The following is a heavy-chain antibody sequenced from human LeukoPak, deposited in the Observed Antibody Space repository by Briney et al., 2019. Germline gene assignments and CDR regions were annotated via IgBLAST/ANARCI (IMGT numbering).Heavy chain of an antibody. D-gene: IGHD1-20*01. J-gene: IGHJ4*02. CDR2: ISNSGRTI. Sequence: SGGSLRLSCATSGFTFSYYSMHWVRQAPGRGLEWVSYISNSGRTIYYADSVKGRFTISRDNAKNSVYLQMNSLRAEDTALYYCASGGYNWNRLDYWGQGTLVTVSS. CDR1: GFTFSYYS. V-gene: IGHV3-48*01. CDR3: ASGGYNWNRLDY.